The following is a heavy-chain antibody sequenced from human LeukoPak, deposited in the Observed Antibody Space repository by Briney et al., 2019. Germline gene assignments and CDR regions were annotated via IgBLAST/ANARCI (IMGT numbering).Heavy chain of an antibody. V-gene: IGHV1-69*04. Sequence: ASVKVSCKASGGTFSSYTISWVRQAPGQGLEWMGRIIPILGIANYAQKFQGRVTITADKSTSTAYMELSSLRSEDQAVYYCAREGGSHRGGFDYWGQGTLVTVSS. D-gene: IGHD2-15*01. J-gene: IGHJ4*02. CDR3: AREGGSHRGGFDY. CDR2: IIPILGIA. CDR1: GGTFSSYT.